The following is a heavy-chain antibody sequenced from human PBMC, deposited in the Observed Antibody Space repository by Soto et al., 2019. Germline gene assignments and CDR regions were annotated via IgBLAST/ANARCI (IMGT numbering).Heavy chain of an antibody. D-gene: IGHD6-6*01. J-gene: IGHJ4*02. CDR3: ARDSTEYSSSRRFDY. Sequence: QVQLVQSGAEVKKPGSSVKVSCKASGGTFSSYTISWVRQAPGQGLEWMGRIIPILGIANYAQKFQGRVTITADKSTSTAYMELSSLRSEDTAVYYCARDSTEYSSSRRFDYWGQGTLVTVSS. V-gene: IGHV1-69*08. CDR1: GGTFSSYT. CDR2: IIPILGIA.